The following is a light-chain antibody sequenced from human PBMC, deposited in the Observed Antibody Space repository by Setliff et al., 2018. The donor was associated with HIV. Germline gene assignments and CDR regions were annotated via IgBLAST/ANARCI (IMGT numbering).Light chain of an antibody. J-gene: IGLJ1*01. Sequence: QSVLTQPPSASGTPGQRVTISCSGSSSNIGSNTVNWYQQLPGTAPKLLIYSNNQRPSGVPDRFSGSKSGTSASLAISGLRSEDEADYYCASWDDSLNGSYVFGTGTKGTVL. CDR1: SSNIGSNT. CDR3: ASWDDSLNGSYV. V-gene: IGLV1-44*01. CDR2: SNN.